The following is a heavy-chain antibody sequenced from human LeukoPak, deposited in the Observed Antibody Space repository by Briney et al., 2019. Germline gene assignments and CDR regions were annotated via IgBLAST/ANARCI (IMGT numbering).Heavy chain of an antibody. CDR2: IWYDGSNK. CDR1: GFTFSSYG. J-gene: IGHJ4*02. V-gene: IGHV3-33*01. Sequence: GGSLRLSCAASGFTFSSYGMHWVRQAPGKGLEWVAVIWYDGSNKYYADSVKGRFTTSRDNSKNTLYLQMNSLRAEDTAVYYCARDRTGDYFDYWGQGTLVTVSS. D-gene: IGHD1-14*01. CDR3: ARDRTGDYFDY.